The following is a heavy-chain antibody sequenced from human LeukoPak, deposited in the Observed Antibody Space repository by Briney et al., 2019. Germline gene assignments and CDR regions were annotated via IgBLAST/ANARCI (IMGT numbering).Heavy chain of an antibody. J-gene: IGHJ3*02. V-gene: IGHV3-21*01. CDR2: ISRSSSSI. Sequence: PGGSLTLSCAASGFTFSNYNMNWVRQAPEKGLEWVSSISRSSSSIYYADSVKGRFTISRDNAKNSLYLQMNSLRAEDTAVYYCARGTGRFMFDIWGQGTMVTVSS. CDR3: ARGTGRFMFDI. D-gene: IGHD3-3*01. CDR1: GFTFSNYN.